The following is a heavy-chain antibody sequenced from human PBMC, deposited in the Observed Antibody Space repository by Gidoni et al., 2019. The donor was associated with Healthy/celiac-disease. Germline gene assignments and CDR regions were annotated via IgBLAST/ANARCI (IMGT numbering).Heavy chain of an antibody. CDR1: GFTFDDYA. Sequence: EVQLVESGGGLVQPGRSLRLSCAASGFTFDDYARHWVRQAPGKGLEWVSGISWNSGSIGYADSVKGRFTISRDNAKNSLYLQMNSLRAEDTALYYCAKDIVAMIVDGYMDVWGKGTTVTVSS. D-gene: IGHD3-22*01. V-gene: IGHV3-9*01. J-gene: IGHJ6*03. CDR2: ISWNSGSI. CDR3: AKDIVAMIVDGYMDV.